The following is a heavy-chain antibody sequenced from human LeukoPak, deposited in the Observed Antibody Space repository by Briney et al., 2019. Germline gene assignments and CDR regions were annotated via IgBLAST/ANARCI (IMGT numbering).Heavy chain of an antibody. V-gene: IGHV3-23*01. CDR1: GFTFKNYA. Sequence: GGSLRLSCTPYGFTFKNYAMAWVRQAPGKGLDWVSGIRGSGGTKYYADSVKGRFTISRDNSNNFLFLEMNRLRAEDTALYFCVRCIWGTYRSFDFWGLGTLVTVSS. CDR3: VRCIWGTYRSFDF. CDR2: IRGSGGTK. J-gene: IGHJ4*02. D-gene: IGHD3-16*02.